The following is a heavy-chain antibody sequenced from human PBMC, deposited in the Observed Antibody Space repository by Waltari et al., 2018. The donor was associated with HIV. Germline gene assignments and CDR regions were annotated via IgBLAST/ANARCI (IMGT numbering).Heavy chain of an antibody. CDR3: AKPPGSSSPGS. Sequence: EVHLVESGGGWVKPGRSLRLSCAASGFTLVDYAMDWVRQAPGKGLDWVSGINWMGDNTAYADSLKGRFTISRDNAKNSLSLQMNSLRVEDTALYYCAKPPGSSSPGSWGQGTLVTVSS. D-gene: IGHD6-6*01. J-gene: IGHJ4*02. CDR2: INWMGDNT. CDR1: GFTLVDYA. V-gene: IGHV3-9*01.